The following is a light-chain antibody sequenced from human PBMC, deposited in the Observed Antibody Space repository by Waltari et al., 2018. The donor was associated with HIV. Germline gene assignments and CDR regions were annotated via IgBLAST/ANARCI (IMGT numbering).Light chain of an antibody. V-gene: IGLV1-40*01. CDR2: GNN. CDR3: QSYDSSLSAPYV. J-gene: IGLJ1*01. CDR1: SSNIGAGYD. Sequence: QSVLTQPPSVSGAPGQRVTISCTGSSSNIGAGYDVHWYQQLLGTAPKLLIYGNNNRPSGVPDRFSGSKSGTSASLAITGLQAEDEADYYCQSYDSSLSAPYVFGTGTKVTVL.